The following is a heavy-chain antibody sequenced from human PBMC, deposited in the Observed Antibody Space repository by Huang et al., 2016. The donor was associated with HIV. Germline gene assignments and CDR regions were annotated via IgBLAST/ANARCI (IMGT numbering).Heavy chain of an antibody. CDR2: IYAGGST. J-gene: IGHJ4*02. V-gene: IGHV3-53*01. D-gene: IGHD6-19*01. CDR3: ARVQQSSGWYGGDLDY. CDR1: GFSVNTNY. Sequence: EVQLVESGGGLIQPGGSLRLSCAAYGFSVNTNYRTWVRQAPGEGLEWVSVIYAGGSTYYAAAVKGRFTISRDNSKNTVFLQMSSLRAEDTAVYYCARVQQSSGWYGGDLDYWGQGTLVTISS.